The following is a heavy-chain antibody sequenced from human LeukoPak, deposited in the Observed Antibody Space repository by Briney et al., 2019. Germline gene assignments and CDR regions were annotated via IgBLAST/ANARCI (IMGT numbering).Heavy chain of an antibody. CDR1: GFTFSSYA. Sequence: GGSLRLSCSASGFTFSSYAMTWVRQAPGKGLEWVSTVSSSDSSSYYADSVKGRFTISRDNSKNTLYLRMNSLRAEDTAVYYCAKGRGYCSGGSCYSDYWGQGTLVTVSS. CDR3: AKGRGYCSGGSCYSDY. CDR2: VSSSDSSS. V-gene: IGHV3-23*01. J-gene: IGHJ4*02. D-gene: IGHD2-15*01.